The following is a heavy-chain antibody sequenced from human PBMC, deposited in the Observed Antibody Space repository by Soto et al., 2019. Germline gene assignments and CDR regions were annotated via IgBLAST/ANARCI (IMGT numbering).Heavy chain of an antibody. Sequence: ASVKVSCKASGGTFSSYTISWVRQAPGQGLEWMGRIIPILGIANYAQKFQGRVTITADKSTSTAYMELSSLRSEDTAVYYCARGQTGSGPLFDYWGQGTLVTVSS. CDR2: IIPILGIA. CDR3: ARGQTGSGPLFDY. CDR1: GGTFSSYT. V-gene: IGHV1-69*02. J-gene: IGHJ4*02. D-gene: IGHD3-3*01.